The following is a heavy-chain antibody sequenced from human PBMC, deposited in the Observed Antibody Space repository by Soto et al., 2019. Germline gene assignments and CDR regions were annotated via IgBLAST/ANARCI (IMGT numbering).Heavy chain of an antibody. V-gene: IGHV1-24*01. CDR2: FDPEDGET. D-gene: IGHD3-3*01. J-gene: IGHJ4*02. CDR3: ARFSGFKYYFDY. Sequence: ASVKVSCKVSGYTLTELSMHWVRQAPGKGLEWMGGFDPEDGETIYAQKFQGGVTMTEDTSTDTAYMELSSLRSEDTAVHYCARFSGFKYYFDYWGQGTLVTVSS. CDR1: GYTLTELS.